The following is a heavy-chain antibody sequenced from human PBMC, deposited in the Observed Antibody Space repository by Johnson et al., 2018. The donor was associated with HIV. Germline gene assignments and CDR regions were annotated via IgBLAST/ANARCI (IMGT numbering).Heavy chain of an antibody. Sequence: QVQLVESGGGVVQPGRSLRLSCAASGFTFGNYVMHWVRQAPGKGLEWVALISYDGSNKYYADSVKGRFTISRDNSKNTLYLQMNSLRAEDTAVYYCARGGHAVVAKPFGAFDIWGQGTMVTVSS. V-gene: IGHV3-30-3*01. CDR3: ARGGHAVVAKPFGAFDI. J-gene: IGHJ3*02. D-gene: IGHD2-21*01. CDR1: GFTFGNYV. CDR2: ISYDGSNK.